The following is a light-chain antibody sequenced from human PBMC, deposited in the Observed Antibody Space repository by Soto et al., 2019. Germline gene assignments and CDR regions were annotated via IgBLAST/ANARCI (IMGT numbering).Light chain of an antibody. V-gene: IGKV1D-12*01. CDR1: QDISNW. CDR2: AAS. J-gene: IGKJ5*01. CDR3: QQANSFPIT. Sequence: DIQMTQSPSSVSASVGDRVTITCRASQDISNWLAWFQQKPGKAPKLLIYAASSLQSGVPSRFSGSGSGTDFTLTISSLQFEDFATYYCQQANSFPITFGQGTRLDIK.